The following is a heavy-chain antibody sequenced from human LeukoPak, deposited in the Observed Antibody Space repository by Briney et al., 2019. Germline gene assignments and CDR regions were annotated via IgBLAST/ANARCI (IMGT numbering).Heavy chain of an antibody. CDR2: VSYDGSNK. D-gene: IGHD6-19*01. CDR1: GFTFSSYD. V-gene: IGHV3-30*03. J-gene: IGHJ4*02. CDR3: VRNLAVAGTCFDS. Sequence: GRSLRLSCAASGFTFSSYDMDWVRQAPGKGLEWVAVVSYDGSNKYYANSVKGRFTISRDNAEGSLYLQMNSLRAEDTAVYYCVRNLAVAGTCFDSWGQGTLVTVSS.